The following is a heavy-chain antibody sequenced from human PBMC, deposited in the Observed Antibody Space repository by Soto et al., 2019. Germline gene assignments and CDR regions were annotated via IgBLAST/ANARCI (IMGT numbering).Heavy chain of an antibody. D-gene: IGHD5-12*01. CDR1: GLTFTSSA. CDR2: IVVGNGNT. V-gene: IGHV1-58*02. J-gene: IGHJ6*02. CDR3: ATAVSKFDTSGSLPYGVDF. Sequence: QVQLVQSGPEVKKPGTSVKVSCKASGLTFTSSAIQWVRQARGQRLEWIGWIVVGNGNTNYAQKFQKRFTITRDMSTSTAYMELSSXRXXXTAVYYCATAVSKFDTSGSLPYGVDFWGRGTTVTVSS.